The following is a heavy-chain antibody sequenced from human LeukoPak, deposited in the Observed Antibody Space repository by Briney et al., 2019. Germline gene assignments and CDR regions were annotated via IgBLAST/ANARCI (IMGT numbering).Heavy chain of an antibody. CDR2: IKSKTDGGTT. CDR1: GFTFSNAW. J-gene: IGHJ3*02. V-gene: IGHV3-15*01. Sequence: GGSLRLSCAASGFTFSNAWMTWVRQAPGKGLEWVGRIKSKTDGGTTDYAAPVKGRFTISRDDSKSTLYLQVNSLKMEDTAVYYCTTGSRWLQFDDAFDIWGQGTMVTVSS. D-gene: IGHD5-24*01. CDR3: TTGSRWLQFDDAFDI.